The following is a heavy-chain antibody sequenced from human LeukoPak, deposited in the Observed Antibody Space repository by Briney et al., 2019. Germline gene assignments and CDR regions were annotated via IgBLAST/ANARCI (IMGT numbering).Heavy chain of an antibody. CDR3: ARDHVPLGGLNYFDY. CDR2: ISYDGSNK. D-gene: IGHD1-26*01. V-gene: IGHV3-30-3*01. Sequence: GGSLRLSCAASGFTFSSYAMHWVRQAPGKGLEWVAVISYDGSNKYYADSVKGRFTISRDNSKNTLYLQMNSLRAEDTAVYYCARDHVPLGGLNYFDYWGQGTLVTVSS. CDR1: GFTFSSYA. J-gene: IGHJ4*02.